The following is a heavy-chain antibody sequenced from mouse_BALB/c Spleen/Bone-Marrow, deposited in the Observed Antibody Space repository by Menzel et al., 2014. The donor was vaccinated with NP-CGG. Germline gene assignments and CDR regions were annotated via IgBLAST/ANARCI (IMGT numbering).Heavy chain of an antibody. J-gene: IGHJ3*01. V-gene: IGHV1-77*01. CDR2: IYPGSGNT. CDR3: ARDHYGNYEGFDY. D-gene: IGHD2-1*01. Sequence: QVQLKESGAELARPGTSVKLSCKASGYTFTDYYINWVKQRTGQGLEWVGEIYPGSGNTYYNEKLKGKATLTADKSSSTVNIHLSSLTSEDSAVYFCARDHYGNYEGFDYWGQGTLVTVSA. CDR1: GYTFTDYY.